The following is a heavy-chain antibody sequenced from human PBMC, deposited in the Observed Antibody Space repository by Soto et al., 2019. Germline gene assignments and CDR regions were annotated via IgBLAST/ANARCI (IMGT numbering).Heavy chain of an antibody. CDR2: IGAAGDT. D-gene: IGHD6-13*01. J-gene: IGHJ4*02. Sequence: EVQLVESGGGLVQPGGSLRLSCAASGFTFSNYDMHWVRQVTGKGLAWVSAIGAAGDTYYPDSVKGRFTISRENAKNSLYLPMNSLRAEDTAVYYCASGGWGSSWYEGGSRIDYWGQGALVTVSS. CDR3: ASGGWGSSWYEGGSRIDY. V-gene: IGHV3-13*01. CDR1: GFTFSNYD.